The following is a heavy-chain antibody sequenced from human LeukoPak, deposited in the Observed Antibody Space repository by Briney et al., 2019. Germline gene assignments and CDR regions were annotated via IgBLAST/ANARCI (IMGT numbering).Heavy chain of an antibody. CDR1: GFTFSSHG. Sequence: PGGSLRLSCAASGFTFSSHGMHWVRQAPGKGLEWVAFIRYDGSNKYYADSVKGRFTISRDNSKNTLYLQMNSLRAEDTAVYYCARGLFRLFRSGYYMDVWGKGTTVTISS. CDR2: IRYDGSNK. CDR3: ARGLFRLFRSGYYMDV. V-gene: IGHV3-30*02. J-gene: IGHJ6*03. D-gene: IGHD5-12*01.